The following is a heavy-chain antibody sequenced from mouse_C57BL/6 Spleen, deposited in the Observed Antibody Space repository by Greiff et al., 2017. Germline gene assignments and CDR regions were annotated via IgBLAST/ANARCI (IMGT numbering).Heavy chain of an antibody. D-gene: IGHD1-1*01. CDR1: GYAFSSYW. CDR3: AKESTTVMDY. CDR2: IYPGDGDT. J-gene: IGHJ4*01. Sequence: VQLQQSGAELVKPGASVKISCKASGYAFSSYWTNWVKQRSGKGHVWIGQIYPGDGDTNYNGKFKGKATLTADKSSSTAYMQLSSLTSEDSAVYYWAKESTTVMDYWGQGTSVTVSS. V-gene: IGHV1-80*01.